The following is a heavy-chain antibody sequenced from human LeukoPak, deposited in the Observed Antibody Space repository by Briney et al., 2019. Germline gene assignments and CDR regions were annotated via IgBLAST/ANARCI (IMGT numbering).Heavy chain of an antibody. D-gene: IGHD3-16*01. CDR3: AKGRVWGGTYGDAFDT. CDR1: GFTFSSYV. CDR2: ISGSGGTT. Sequence: GGSLRLSCAASGFTFSSYVMSWVRQAPGKGLEWSSTISGSGGTTYYADSVKGRITISRDNFENTLYVQMNSLRAEDTAVYYCAKGRVWGGTYGDAFDTWGQGTMVTVPS. J-gene: IGHJ3*02. V-gene: IGHV3-23*01.